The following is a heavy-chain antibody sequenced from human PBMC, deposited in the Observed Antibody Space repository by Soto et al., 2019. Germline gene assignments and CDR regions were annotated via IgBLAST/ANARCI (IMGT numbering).Heavy chain of an antibody. J-gene: IGHJ4*02. D-gene: IGHD3-22*01. CDR3: VKWHTSNFDSLPFTGFDY. CDR1: GFTFSDSV. V-gene: IGHV3-23*01. CDR2: ISGGGIT. Sequence: GSLRLSCVASGFTFSDSVMAWVRQAPGKGLEWVSAISGGGITRNAYSMTGRFSISRDKSKNTLYLQMSSLRAEDTATYYCVKWHTSNFDSLPFTGFDYWGQGTQVTVSS.